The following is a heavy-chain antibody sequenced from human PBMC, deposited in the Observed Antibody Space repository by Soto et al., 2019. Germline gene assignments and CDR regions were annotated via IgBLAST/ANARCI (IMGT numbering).Heavy chain of an antibody. CDR2: MNPNSGNT. D-gene: IGHD5-12*01. CDR1: GYTFTSYD. V-gene: IGHV1-8*01. J-gene: IGHJ6*02. Sequence: ASVKVSCKASGYTFTSYDINWVRQATGQGLEWMGWMNPNSGNTGYAQKFQGRVTMTRNTSISTAYMELSSLRSEDTAVYYCARYMWLRQPPPKYYYYYYGMDVWGQGTTVTVSS. CDR3: ARYMWLRQPPPKYYYYYYGMDV.